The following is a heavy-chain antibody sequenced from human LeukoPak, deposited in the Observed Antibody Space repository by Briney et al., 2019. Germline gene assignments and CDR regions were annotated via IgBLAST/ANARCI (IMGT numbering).Heavy chain of an antibody. V-gene: IGHV3-23*01. CDR2: ITGDGTRT. Sequence: GGSLRLSCAASGFTFSSCAMTWVRRAPGKGREWVGSITGDGTRTYYTDSVKGRFTISRDNCKNTLYLQMSSLRADETAIYYCASRPRADMGPLDYWGQGTLVTVST. D-gene: IGHD1-14*01. CDR1: GFTFSSCA. CDR3: ASRPRADMGPLDY. J-gene: IGHJ4*02.